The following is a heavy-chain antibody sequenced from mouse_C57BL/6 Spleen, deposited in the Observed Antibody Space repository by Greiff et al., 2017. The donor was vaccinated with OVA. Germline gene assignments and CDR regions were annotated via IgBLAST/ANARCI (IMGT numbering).Heavy chain of an antibody. D-gene: IGHD2-4*01. CDR2: IYPGSGST. CDR3: ARSRDYDDYAMDY. CDR1: GYTFTSYW. V-gene: IGHV1-55*01. Sequence: VQLQQPGAELVKPGASVKMSCKASGYTFTSYWITWVKQRPGQGLEWIGDIYPGSGSTNYNEKFKSKATLTVDTSSSTAYMQLSSLTSEDSAVYYCARSRDYDDYAMDYWGQGTSVTVSS. J-gene: IGHJ4*01.